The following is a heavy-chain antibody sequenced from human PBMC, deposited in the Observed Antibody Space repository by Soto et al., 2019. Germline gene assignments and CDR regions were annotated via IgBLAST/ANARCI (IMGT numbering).Heavy chain of an antibody. CDR2: INAGNGNT. Sequence: GASVKVSCKASGYTFTSYAMHWVRQAPGQRLEWMGWINAGNGNTKYSQKFQGRVTITRDTSASTAYMELSSLRSEDTAVYYCARGPSYGPFFNYMDVWGKGTTVTFSS. V-gene: IGHV1-3*01. D-gene: IGHD4-17*01. J-gene: IGHJ6*03. CDR3: ARGPSYGPFFNYMDV. CDR1: GYTFTSYA.